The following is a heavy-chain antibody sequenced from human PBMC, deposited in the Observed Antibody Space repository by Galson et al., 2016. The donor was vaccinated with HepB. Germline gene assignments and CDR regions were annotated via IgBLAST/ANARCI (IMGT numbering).Heavy chain of an antibody. CDR3: ARVSLVTANIWTWSAVEY. CDR1: GESVSSNSAA. J-gene: IGHJ4*02. D-gene: IGHD1-20*01. Sequence: CAISGESVSSNSAAWNWIRQSPSRGLEWLGRTYYRSNWHYDYAVSVTGRITINPDTSKNQFSLQLNSMTPEDTAVYYCARVSLVTANIWTWSAVEYWGQGALVTVSS. CDR2: TYYRSNWHY. V-gene: IGHV6-1*01.